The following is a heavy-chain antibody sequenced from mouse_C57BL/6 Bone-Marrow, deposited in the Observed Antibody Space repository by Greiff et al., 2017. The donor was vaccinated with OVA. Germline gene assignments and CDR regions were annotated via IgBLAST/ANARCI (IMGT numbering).Heavy chain of an antibody. CDR2: IYPGNSDT. V-gene: IGHV1-5*01. J-gene: IGHJ1*03. D-gene: IGHD2-1*01. CDR3: TWGNYGFDV. Sequence: LQLMASLTLLSRPVSSVTLSFTSSFFPFPCSCMHFLLQRPCPFLALIGAIYPGNSDTSYNQKFKGKATLTAVTSASTAYMELSSLTNEDSAVYYCTWGNYGFDVWGTGTTVTVSS. CDR1: FFPFPCSC.